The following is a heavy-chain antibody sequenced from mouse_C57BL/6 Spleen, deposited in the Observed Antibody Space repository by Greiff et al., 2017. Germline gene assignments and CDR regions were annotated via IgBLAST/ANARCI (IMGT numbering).Heavy chain of an antibody. CDR3: ARVGESNWAMDY. Sequence: EVQLVESEGGLVQPGSSMKLSCTASGFTFSDYYMAWVRQVPEKGLEWVANINYDGSSTYYLDSLKSRFIISRDNAKNILYLQMSSLKSEDTATYYCARVGESNWAMDYWGQGTSVTVSS. CDR1: GFTFSDYY. V-gene: IGHV5-16*01. D-gene: IGHD2-5*01. J-gene: IGHJ4*01. CDR2: INYDGSST.